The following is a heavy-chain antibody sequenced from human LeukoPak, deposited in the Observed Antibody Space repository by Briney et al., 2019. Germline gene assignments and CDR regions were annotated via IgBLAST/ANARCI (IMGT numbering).Heavy chain of an antibody. J-gene: IGHJ4*02. CDR2: IYYSGST. D-gene: IGHD3-10*01. CDR1: GGSISSGGYY. CDR3: ARVTPLRGGSGATNFDY. V-gene: IGHV4-31*03. Sequence: SETLSLTCTVSGGSISSGGYYWSWIRQHPGKGLEWIGYIYYSGSTYYNPSLKSRVTISVDTSKNQFSLKLSSVTAADTAVYYCARVTPLRGGSGATNFDYWGQGTLVTVSS.